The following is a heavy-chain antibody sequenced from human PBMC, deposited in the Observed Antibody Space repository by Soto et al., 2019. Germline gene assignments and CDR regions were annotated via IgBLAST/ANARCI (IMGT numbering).Heavy chain of an antibody. CDR2: IDPSDSYT. J-gene: IGHJ4*02. D-gene: IGHD3-10*01. Sequence: PGESLKISCKGSGYSFTSYWISWVRQMPGKGLEWMGRIDPSDSYTNYSPSFQGHVTISADKSISTAYLQWSSLKASDTAMYYCARHSETMVRGVRKPLLDYRGQGTLVTVSS. V-gene: IGHV5-10-1*01. CDR3: ARHSETMVRGVRKPLLDY. CDR1: GYSFTSYW.